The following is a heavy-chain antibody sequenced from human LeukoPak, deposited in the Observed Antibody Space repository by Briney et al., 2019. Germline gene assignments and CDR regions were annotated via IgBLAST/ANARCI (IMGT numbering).Heavy chain of an antibody. D-gene: IGHD1-1*01. V-gene: IGHV3-48*03. CDR1: GFSFRSYE. Sequence: EGSLRLSCAASGFSFRSYEMNWVRQAPGQGLEWVSYISSIGTAIHYVDSVKGRFTISRDNAKNSLYLQMNSLRTEDTAVYYCARDQPDPAGTGPRFDYWGQGSLVTVSS. CDR2: ISSIGTAI. CDR3: ARDQPDPAGTGPRFDY. J-gene: IGHJ4*02.